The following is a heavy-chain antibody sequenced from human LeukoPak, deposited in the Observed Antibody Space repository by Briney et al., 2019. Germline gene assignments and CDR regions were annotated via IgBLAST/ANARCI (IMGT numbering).Heavy chain of an antibody. CDR3: AKGLYSSGWYRGSDY. D-gene: IGHD6-19*01. CDR2: ISGSGSST. CDR1: GFTFSSYA. Sequence: QTGGSLRLSCAASGFTFSSYAMTWVRQAPGKGLEWVSGISGSGSSTSYADSVKGRFTISRDNSKNTLYLQMNSLRAEDTAVYFCAKGLYSSGWYRGSDYWGQGTLVTVSS. J-gene: IGHJ4*02. V-gene: IGHV3-23*01.